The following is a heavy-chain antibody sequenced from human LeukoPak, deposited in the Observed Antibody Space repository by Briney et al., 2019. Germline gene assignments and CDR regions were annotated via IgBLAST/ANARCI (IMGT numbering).Heavy chain of an antibody. Sequence: GESLKISCKGSGYSFTSYWIGWVRQMPRKGLEWMGIIYPGDSDTRYSPSFQGQVTISADKSISTAYLQWSSLKASDTAMYYCARHEHYYDSSGYYSDYWGQGTLVTVSS. CDR1: GYSFTSYW. J-gene: IGHJ4*02. CDR2: IYPGDSDT. V-gene: IGHV5-51*01. CDR3: ARHEHYYDSSGYYSDY. D-gene: IGHD3-22*01.